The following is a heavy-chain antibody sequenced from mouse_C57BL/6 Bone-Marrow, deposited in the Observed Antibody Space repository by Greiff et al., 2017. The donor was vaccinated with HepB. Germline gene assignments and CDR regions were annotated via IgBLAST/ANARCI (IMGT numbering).Heavy chain of an antibody. CDR2: IWWDDDK. Sequence: QVTLKESGPGILQPSQTLSLTCSFSGFSLSTFGMGVGWIRQPSGKGLEWLAHIWWDDDKYYNPALKSRLTISKDTSKNQVFLKIANVDTADTATHYCARIEHYGSSSPPQNYAMDYWGQGTSVTVSS. D-gene: IGHD1-1*01. CDR1: GFSLSTFGMG. V-gene: IGHV8-8*01. J-gene: IGHJ4*01. CDR3: ARIEHYGSSSPPQNYAMDY.